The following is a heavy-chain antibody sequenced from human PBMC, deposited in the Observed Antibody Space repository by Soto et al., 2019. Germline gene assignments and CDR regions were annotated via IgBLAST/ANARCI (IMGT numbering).Heavy chain of an antibody. V-gene: IGHV4-31*03. J-gene: IGHJ4*02. D-gene: IGHD2-2*01. CDR2: IYYSGST. CDR1: CGSISSCGYY. Sequence: SETLSLTCTVSCGSISSCGYYWSWIRQHPGKGLEWIGYIYYSGSTYYNPSLKSRVTISVDTSKNQFSLKLSSVTAAGTAVYYCARSSTSANYFDYWGQGTLVTVSS. CDR3: ARSSTSANYFDY.